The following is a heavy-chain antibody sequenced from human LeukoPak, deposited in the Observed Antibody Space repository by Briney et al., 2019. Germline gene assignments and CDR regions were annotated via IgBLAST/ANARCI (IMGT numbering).Heavy chain of an antibody. CDR1: GGSISSYY. CDR3: SRGGSYRGEDY. D-gene: IGHD1-26*01. V-gene: IGHV4-4*07. Sequence: PSETLSLTCTVSGGSISSYYWSWIRQPAGKGLEWIGRIYTSGSTNYNPSLKSRVTMSVDTSKNQFSLKLSSVTAPDTAVYYWSRGGSYRGEDYWGQGTLVTVSS. J-gene: IGHJ4*02. CDR2: IYTSGST.